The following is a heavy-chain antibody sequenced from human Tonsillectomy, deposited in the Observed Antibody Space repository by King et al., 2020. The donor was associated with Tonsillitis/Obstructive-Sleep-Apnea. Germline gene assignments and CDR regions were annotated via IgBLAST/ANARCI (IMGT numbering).Heavy chain of an antibody. V-gene: IGHV3-72*01. D-gene: IGHD3-10*01. Sequence: VQLVESGGGLVQPGGSLRLSCAASGFTFSDHYMDWVRQAPGKGLEWVGRIRNKANDYTTEYAASVKGRFTVSRDNSKYSLYLQMNSLKTEDTAVYYCATVSGLSRGSCYFGMDAWGPGTTVTVSS. CDR3: ATVSGLSRGSCYFGMDA. CDR1: GFTFSDHY. J-gene: IGHJ6*02. CDR2: IRNKANDYTT.